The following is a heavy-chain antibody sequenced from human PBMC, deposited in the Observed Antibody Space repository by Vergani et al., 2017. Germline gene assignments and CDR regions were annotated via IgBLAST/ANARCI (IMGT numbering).Heavy chain of an antibody. CDR2: IYSTGST. V-gene: IGHV4-31*03. D-gene: IGHD3/OR15-3a*01. CDR3: ARAPWTPSYYYYYMDV. CDR1: GDSISSGVYY. Sequence: QVQLQESCPGLVKPSQTLSLTCSVSGDSISSGVYYWNWIRQHPGKGLEWIGYIYSTGSTHHNPSLRRRINMSVDTSKNQFSLKLSSVTAADTAVYYCARAPWTPSYYYYYMDVWGKGTTVTVSS. J-gene: IGHJ6*03.